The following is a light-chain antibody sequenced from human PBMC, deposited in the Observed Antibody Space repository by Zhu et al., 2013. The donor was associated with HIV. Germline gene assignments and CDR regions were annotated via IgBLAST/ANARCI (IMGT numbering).Light chain of an antibody. CDR2: AAS. J-gene: IGKJ1*01. CDR3: QQFHRYPWT. Sequence: IQMTQSPSTLSASVGDRVTITCRASQSIGDWVAWYQQRPGKAPNLLIYAASSLISGVPSRFSGSGSETEFTLTVNSLQAEDFATYYCQQFHRYPWTFGQGTKVEI. V-gene: IGKV1-5*01. CDR1: QSIGDW.